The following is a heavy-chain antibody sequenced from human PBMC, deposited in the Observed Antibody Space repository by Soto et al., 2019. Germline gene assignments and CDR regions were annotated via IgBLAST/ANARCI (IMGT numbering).Heavy chain of an antibody. CDR1: GYSFTSYW. Sequence: CKGSGYSFTSYWIGWVRQMPGKGLEWMGIIYPGDSDTRYSPSFQGQVTISADKSISTAYLQWSSLKASDTAMYYCATHTLDYGDYSAFDIWGQGTMVTVSS. V-gene: IGHV5-51*01. J-gene: IGHJ3*02. CDR3: ATHTLDYGDYSAFDI. CDR2: IYPGDSDT. D-gene: IGHD4-17*01.